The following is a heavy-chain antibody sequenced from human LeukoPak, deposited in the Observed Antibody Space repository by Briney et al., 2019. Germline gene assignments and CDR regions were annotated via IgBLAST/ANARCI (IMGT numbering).Heavy chain of an antibody. CDR2: ISSSGSTI. CDR1: GFTFSSYE. V-gene: IGHV3-48*03. CDR3: ARDQPYGSGSYYNAVFDI. Sequence: QPGGSLRLSCAASGFTFSSYEMNWVRQAPGKGLEWVSYISSSGSTIYYADSVKGRFAISRDNAKNSLYLQMNSLRAEDTAVYYCARDQPYGSGSYYNAVFDIWGQGTMVTVSS. D-gene: IGHD3-10*01. J-gene: IGHJ3*02.